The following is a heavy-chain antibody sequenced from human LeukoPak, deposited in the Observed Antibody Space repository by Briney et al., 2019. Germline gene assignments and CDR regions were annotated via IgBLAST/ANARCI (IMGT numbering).Heavy chain of an antibody. CDR3: ARGPYPYDIYEYYYYYMDV. V-gene: IGHV4-61*01. CDR1: GGSISSSSYY. CDR2: IYYSGST. J-gene: IGHJ6*03. D-gene: IGHD3-9*01. Sequence: PSETLSLTCTVSGGSISSSSYYWSWIRQPPGKGLEWIGYIYYSGSTNYNPSLKSRVTISVDTSKNQFSLKLSSVTAADTAVYYCARGPYPYDIYEYYYYYMDVWGKGTTVTVSS.